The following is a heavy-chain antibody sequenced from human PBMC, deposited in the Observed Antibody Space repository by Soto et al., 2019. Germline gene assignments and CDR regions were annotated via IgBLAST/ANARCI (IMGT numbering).Heavy chain of an antibody. CDR3: ARDRLAVAGSTYYYYGMDV. CDR1: GFTFRSYG. D-gene: IGHD6-19*01. J-gene: IGHJ6*02. CDR2: IWYDGSNK. Sequence: GGSLRLSCAASGFTFRSYGMHWVRQAPGKGLEWVAVIWYDGSNKYYADSVKGRFTISRDNSKNTLYLQMNSLRAEDTAVYYCARDRLAVAGSTYYYYGMDVWGQGTTVTVSS. V-gene: IGHV3-33*08.